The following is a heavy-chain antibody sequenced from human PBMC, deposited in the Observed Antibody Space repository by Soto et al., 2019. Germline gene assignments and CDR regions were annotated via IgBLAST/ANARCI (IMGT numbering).Heavy chain of an antibody. CDR3: ARERGRYCSGESCYPFGP. D-gene: IGHD2-15*01. CDR2: INDSGST. V-gene: IGHV4-34*01. J-gene: IGHJ5*02. Sequence: SETLSLTCAVYGGAFRGYYWSWIRQPPGKGLEWLGEINDSGSTNYNPSLKSRITISLDTSKKEIFLRLSSVTAADTAVYYCARERGRYCSGESCYPFGPWGQGALVTVSS. CDR1: GGAFRGYY.